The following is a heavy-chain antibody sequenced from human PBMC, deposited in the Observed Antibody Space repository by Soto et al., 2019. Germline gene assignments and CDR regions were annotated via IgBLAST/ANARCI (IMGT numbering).Heavy chain of an antibody. CDR1: GGSINSGDYY. D-gene: IGHD3-22*01. J-gene: IGHJ3*02. CDR3: ATVPTYYYDRNGYASAFDI. Sequence: PSETLSLTCTVSGGSINSGDYYWSWIRQPPGKGLEWIGYIYYSGSTYHNPSLKSRINISLDTSKNQFSLRLNSVTVADTAVYYCATVPTYYYDRNGYASAFDIWGPGTMVTVSS. V-gene: IGHV4-30-4*01. CDR2: IYYSGST.